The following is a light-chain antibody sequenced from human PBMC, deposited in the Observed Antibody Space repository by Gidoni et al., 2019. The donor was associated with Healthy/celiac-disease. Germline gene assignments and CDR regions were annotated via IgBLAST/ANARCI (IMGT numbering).Light chain of an antibody. CDR1: QSISSY. Sequence: ESQMTQSPSSLSASVGDRVTITCRASQSISSYLNWYQQKPGKAPKLLIYAASSLQSGVPSRFRRIGSWTDFTLTIRSLPPEDFATYYCQPSYRTPVTFGQGTKVEIK. V-gene: IGKV1-39*01. CDR3: QPSYRTPVT. J-gene: IGKJ1*01. CDR2: AAS.